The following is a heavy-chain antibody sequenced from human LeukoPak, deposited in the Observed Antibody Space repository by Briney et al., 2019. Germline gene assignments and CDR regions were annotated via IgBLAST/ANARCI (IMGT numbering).Heavy chain of an antibody. J-gene: IGHJ4*02. CDR2: IYYSGST. CDR1: GGSISSYY. D-gene: IGHD4-17*01. Sequence: SETLSLTCTVSGGSISSYYWSWVRQPPGKGLEWIGNIYYSGSTNYNPSLKSRVTISVDTSKNQFSLKLSSVTAADTAVYYCARDRDYAFDSWGQGTLVTVSS. V-gene: IGHV4-59*01. CDR3: ARDRDYAFDS.